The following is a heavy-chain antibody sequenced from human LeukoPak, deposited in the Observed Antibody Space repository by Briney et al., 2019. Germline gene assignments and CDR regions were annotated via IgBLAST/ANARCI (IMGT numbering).Heavy chain of an antibody. Sequence: GGSLRLSCAASGFTFSSYAMSWVRQAPGKGVEWVSGISGSGDYTYYADSLKGRFTISRDNSKNTLYLQMNSLRAEDTALYYCAKDLTYYYGLGSTTNAFDIWGQGTMVTVSS. CDR3: AKDLTYYYGLGSTTNAFDI. V-gene: IGHV3-23*01. CDR1: GFTFSSYA. J-gene: IGHJ3*02. D-gene: IGHD3-10*01. CDR2: ISGSGDYT.